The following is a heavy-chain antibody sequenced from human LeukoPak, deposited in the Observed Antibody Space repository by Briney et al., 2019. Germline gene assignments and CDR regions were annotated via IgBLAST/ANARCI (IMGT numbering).Heavy chain of an antibody. V-gene: IGHV3-23*01. J-gene: IGHJ4*02. D-gene: IGHD3-16*01. CDR2: ISGSGGTT. CDR3: ANHQLVLSSSLDY. CDR1: GFTFSSYA. Sequence: PGGSLRLSCAASGFTFSSYAMSWVRQAPGKGLEWVSAISGSGGTTYYADSVKGRFTISRDNSKNTLFLQMDSLRAEDTAVHYCANHQLVLSSSLDYWGQGTLVTVSS.